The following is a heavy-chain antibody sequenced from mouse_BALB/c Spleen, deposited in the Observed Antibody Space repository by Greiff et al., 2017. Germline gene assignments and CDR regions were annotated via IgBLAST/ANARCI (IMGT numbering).Heavy chain of an antibody. Sequence: LVESGAELMKPGASVKISCKATGYTFSSYWIEWVKQRPGHGLEWIGEILPGSGSTNYNEKFKGKATFTADTSSNTAYMQLSSLTSEDSAVYYCARWGLLRGGDYWGQGTTLTVSS. CDR1: GYTFSSYW. J-gene: IGHJ2*01. D-gene: IGHD2-3*01. CDR2: ILPGSGST. CDR3: ARWGLLRGGDY. V-gene: IGHV1-9*01.